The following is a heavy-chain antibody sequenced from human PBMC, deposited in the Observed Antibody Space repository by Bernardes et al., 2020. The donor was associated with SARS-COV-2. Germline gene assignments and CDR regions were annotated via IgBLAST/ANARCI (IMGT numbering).Heavy chain of an antibody. J-gene: IGHJ4*02. CDR3: ARGGYFDWTVDY. CDR2: IYYSGST. Sequence: SETLSLTCTVSGGSISSYYWSWIRQPPGKGLEWIGYIYYSGSTNYNPSLKSRVTISVDTSKNQFSLKLSSVTAADTAVYYCARGGYFDWTVDYWGQGTLVTVSS. CDR1: GGSISSYY. V-gene: IGHV4-59*01. D-gene: IGHD3-9*01.